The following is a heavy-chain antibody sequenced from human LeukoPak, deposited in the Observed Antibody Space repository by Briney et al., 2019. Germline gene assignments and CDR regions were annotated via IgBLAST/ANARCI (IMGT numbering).Heavy chain of an antibody. D-gene: IGHD1-7*01. CDR3: AREDITGTASYFDY. CDR1: GGSVSSGSFY. CDR2: IYYSGST. V-gene: IGHV4-61*01. J-gene: IGHJ4*02. Sequence: KASETLSLTCTVSGGSVSSGSFYWTWIRQPPGKGLEWIGYIYYSGSTNYIPSLRSRLTISVDTSKNQFSLKLSSVTAADTAVYYCAREDITGTASYFDYWGQGTLVTVSS.